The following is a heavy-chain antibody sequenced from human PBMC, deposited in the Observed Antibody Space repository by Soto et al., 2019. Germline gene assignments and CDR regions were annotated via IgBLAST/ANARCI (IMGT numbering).Heavy chain of an antibody. CDR3: VSTKYDSSAYYDWYLCH. J-gene: IGHJ2*01. D-gene: IGHD3-22*01. Sequence: QVELVQSGAEVKKPGYSVKVSCQASEDTFRNYAIIWVRQAPGQGLEWMGGIIPIFGTANYEQKFQGRVTITADKSANTGYLEVSSLRSEDTAVYDCVSTKYDSSAYYDWYLCHWGHGTLVTVSS. V-gene: IGHV1-69*06. CDR1: EDTFRNYA. CDR2: IIPIFGTA.